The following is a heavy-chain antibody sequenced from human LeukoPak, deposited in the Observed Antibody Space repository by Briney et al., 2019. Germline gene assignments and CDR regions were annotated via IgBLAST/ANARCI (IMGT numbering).Heavy chain of an antibody. J-gene: IGHJ4*02. CDR1: GLSFSSYG. V-gene: IGHV3-15*01. CDR3: TTEVYAY. Sequence: PGGSLRLSCAASGLSFSSYGMSWVRQAPGKGLEWVGRIKSKADGGTTDYAAPVKGRFTISRDDSKNTLYLQMNSLKTEDTAVYYCTTEVYAYWGQGTLVTVSS. D-gene: IGHD2/OR15-2a*01. CDR2: IKSKADGGTT.